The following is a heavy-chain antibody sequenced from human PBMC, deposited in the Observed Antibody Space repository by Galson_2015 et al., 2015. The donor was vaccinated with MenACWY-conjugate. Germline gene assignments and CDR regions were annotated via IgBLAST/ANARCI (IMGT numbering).Heavy chain of an antibody. CDR1: GFTFGRCG. Sequence: SLRLSCAASGFTFGRCGIHWVRQAPGKGLEWVAFIRSDGSDKYYTDTDSVRGRFTISRDTSRTTVYLEMISLRGEDTAVHYCARVYSGSPDYGMDVWGQGTTVTVSS. CDR3: ARVYSGSPDYGMDV. V-gene: IGHV3-30*02. J-gene: IGHJ6*02. CDR2: IRSDGSDK. D-gene: IGHD1-26*01.